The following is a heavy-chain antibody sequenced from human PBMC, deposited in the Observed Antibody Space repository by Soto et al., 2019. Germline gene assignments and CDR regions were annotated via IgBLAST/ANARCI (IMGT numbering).Heavy chain of an antibody. V-gene: IGHV4-4*02. CDR3: VRDSRTGCSSINCYMH. J-gene: IGHJ4*02. Sequence: QLQLRESGPGLVQPSGTLSLTCDVSGDSLPNNHWWSWFRQAPGKGLEWIGEIWHTGRPNYNPSLKSRVAISIDKSKNQFSLKLSSVTAADTAVYYCVRDSRTGCSSINCYMHWGQGTLVTVSS. D-gene: IGHD2-15*01. CDR1: GDSLPNNHW. CDR2: IWHTGRP.